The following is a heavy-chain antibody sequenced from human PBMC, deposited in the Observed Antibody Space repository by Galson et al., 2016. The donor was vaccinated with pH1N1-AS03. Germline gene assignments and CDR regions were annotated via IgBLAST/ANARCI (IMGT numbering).Heavy chain of an antibody. Sequence: ALRLSCATSGFTLFVFAVCWVRLVWGGGLDWVSVSGGGGGSRYLGVCGMGGLTIPRDYSKNTVDLQMNSLRAEDTAVYYCAKGRNDYRLHYFSGSDVWGQGTTVIVSS. CDR1: GFTLFVFA. J-gene: IGHJ6*02. V-gene: IGHV3-23*02. D-gene: IGHD1-1*01. CDR3: AKGRNDYRLHYFSGSDV. CDR2: SGGGGGSR.